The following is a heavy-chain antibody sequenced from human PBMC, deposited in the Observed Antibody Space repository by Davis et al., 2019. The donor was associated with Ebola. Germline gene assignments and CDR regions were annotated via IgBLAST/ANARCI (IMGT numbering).Heavy chain of an antibody. J-gene: IGHJ3*02. CDR2: IDPSDSYT. CDR1: GYSFTSYW. V-gene: IGHV5-10-1*01. CDR3: ARAKYCSSTSCYKGAFDI. D-gene: IGHD2-2*02. Sequence: PGGSLRLPCKGSGYSFTSYWISWVRQMPGKGLEWMGRIDPSDSYTNYSPSFQGHVTISADKSISTAYLQWSSLKASDTAMYYCARAKYCSSTSCYKGAFDIWGQGTMVTVSS.